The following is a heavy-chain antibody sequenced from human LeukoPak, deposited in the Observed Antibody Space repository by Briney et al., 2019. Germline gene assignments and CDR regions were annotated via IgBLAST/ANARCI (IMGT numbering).Heavy chain of an antibody. CDR3: ARGTSYYDSSGPNPPYYFDY. CDR2: IYYSGST. J-gene: IGHJ4*02. CDR1: GGSISSGGYY. D-gene: IGHD3-22*01. Sequence: SETLSLTCTVSGGSISSGGYYWSWIRQHPGKGLEWIGYIYYSGSTYYNPSLKSRVTISVDTSKNQFSLKLSSVTAADTAVYYCARGTSYYDSSGPNPPYYFDYWGQGTLVTVSS. V-gene: IGHV4-31*03.